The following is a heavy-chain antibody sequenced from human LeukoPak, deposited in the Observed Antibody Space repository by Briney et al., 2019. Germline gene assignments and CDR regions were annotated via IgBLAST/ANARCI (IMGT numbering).Heavy chain of an antibody. Sequence: GGSLRLSCAASGFTFSSYAMSWVRQAPGKGLEWVSGISGSGGSTHYADSVKGRFTISRDISKNTLYLQMNSLRAEDTAVYYCAKAYYYDSSGYHPFDYWGQGTLVTVSS. V-gene: IGHV3-23*01. CDR2: ISGSGGST. CDR1: GFTFSSYA. J-gene: IGHJ4*02. D-gene: IGHD3-22*01. CDR3: AKAYYYDSSGYHPFDY.